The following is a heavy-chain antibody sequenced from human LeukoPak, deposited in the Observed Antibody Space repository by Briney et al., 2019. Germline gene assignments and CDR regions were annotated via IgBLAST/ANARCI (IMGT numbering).Heavy chain of an antibody. Sequence: PGGSLRLSCAASGLTFSSYAMTWVRQTPGKGLEWVAAISGSGGTTYYADFAKGRFTISRDNSKNTLYLQMNSLRAEDTAVYYCARAHIVVVPAAHYYFDYWGQGTLVTVSS. J-gene: IGHJ4*02. D-gene: IGHD2-2*01. V-gene: IGHV3-23*01. CDR3: ARAHIVVVPAAHYYFDY. CDR1: GLTFSSYA. CDR2: ISGSGGTT.